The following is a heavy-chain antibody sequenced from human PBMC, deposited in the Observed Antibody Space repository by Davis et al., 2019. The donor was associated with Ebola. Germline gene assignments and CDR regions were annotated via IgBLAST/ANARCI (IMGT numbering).Heavy chain of an antibody. J-gene: IGHJ4*02. CDR2: IYSGGST. Sequence: PGGSLRLSCAASGFTVSSNYMSWVRQAPGKGLEWVSVIYSGGSTYYADSVKGRFTISRDNSKNTLYLQMNSLRAEDTAVYYCARGGGWGGPYDSSGSGPDYFDYWGQGTLVTVSS. V-gene: IGHV3-53*01. CDR1: GFTVSSNY. CDR3: ARGGGWGGPYDSSGSGPDYFDY. D-gene: IGHD3-22*01.